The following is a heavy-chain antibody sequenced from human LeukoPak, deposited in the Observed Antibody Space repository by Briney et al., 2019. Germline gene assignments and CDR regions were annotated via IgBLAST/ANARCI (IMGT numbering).Heavy chain of an antibody. D-gene: IGHD3-3*01. CDR1: GLTFSDYA. J-gene: IGHJ5*02. CDR2: IGGDGAGT. V-gene: IGHV3-23*01. Sequence: GGSLRLSCAASGLTFSDYAMSWVRQARGKGLEWVSSIGGDGAGTYYADSVKGRFTISRDNSNDTLYLQMNSLRAADTAVYYCAKDNNFDFWGGYHNAVASWGQGILVIVSS. CDR3: AKDNNFDFWGGYHNAVAS.